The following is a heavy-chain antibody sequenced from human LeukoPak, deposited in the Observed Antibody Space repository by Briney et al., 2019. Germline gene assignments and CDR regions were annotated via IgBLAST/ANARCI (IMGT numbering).Heavy chain of an antibody. CDR1: GFTFSSYA. Sequence: TGGSLRLSYAASGFTFSSYAMSWVRQAPGKGLEWVSAISGSGGSTYYADSVKGRFTISRDNSKNTLYLQMNSLRAEDTAVYYCAKDPYYYDSSGFYWGQGTLVTVSS. D-gene: IGHD3-22*01. CDR2: ISGSGGST. J-gene: IGHJ4*02. V-gene: IGHV3-23*01. CDR3: AKDPYYYDSSGFY.